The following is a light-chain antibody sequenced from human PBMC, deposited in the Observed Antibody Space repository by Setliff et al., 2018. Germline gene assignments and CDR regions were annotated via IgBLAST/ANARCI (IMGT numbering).Light chain of an antibody. CDR2: GVS. CDR3: NAYTAGTTYV. J-gene: IGLJ1*01. CDR1: SSDVGSYDL. V-gene: IGLV2-14*03. Sequence: QSALTQPASVSGSPGQSITISCSGTSSDVGSYDLVSWYQQHPGKAPKFIIYGVSDRPSGVSSRFSGSKSGNTASLTISGLQTEDEADYYCNAYTAGTTYVFGTGTKVTV.